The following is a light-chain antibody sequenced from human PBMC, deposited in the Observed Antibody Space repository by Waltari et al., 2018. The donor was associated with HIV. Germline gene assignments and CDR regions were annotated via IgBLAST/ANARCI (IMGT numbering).Light chain of an antibody. J-gene: IGKJ1*01. CDR2: GAS. CDR3: QQYLDWPPWT. CDR1: QNIGAN. V-gene: IGKV3D-15*01. Sequence: EIVLTQSPATLSVPPGQRVHLSCRASQNIGANLAWYQQRPGQPPRLLIHGASSRDPGIPARFTGRGTGTDFTLQISNLQSDDSGVYYCQQYLDWPPWTFGQGTKVEI.